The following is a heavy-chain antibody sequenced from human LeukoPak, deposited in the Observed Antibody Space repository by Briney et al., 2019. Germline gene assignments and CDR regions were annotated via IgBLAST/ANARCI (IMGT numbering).Heavy chain of an antibody. CDR2: IYYSGDT. J-gene: IGHJ5*02. D-gene: IGHD2-15*01. V-gene: IGHV4-59*01. Sequence: SETLSLTCTVSGGSISSYYWSWIRQPPGKGLEWIGYIYYSGDTNYSPSFKSRVTISVDTSKNQFSLKLTSVTAADTAVYYCAREGYCGGGTCNNWFDPWGQGTLVTVSS. CDR3: AREGYCGGGTCNNWFDP. CDR1: GGSISSYY.